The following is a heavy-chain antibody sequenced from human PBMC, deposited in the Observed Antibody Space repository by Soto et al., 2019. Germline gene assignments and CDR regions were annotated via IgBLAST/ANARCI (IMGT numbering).Heavy chain of an antibody. D-gene: IGHD6-19*01. CDR3: ARRGSGGYYDY. CDR1: GFTFSSYA. CDR2: ISGSGDST. V-gene: IGHV3-23*01. J-gene: IGHJ4*02. Sequence: EVQLLESGGGLVQPGGSLRLSCAASGFTFSSYAMRWVRQAPGKGLEWVSDISGSGDSTYYADSVKGRFTISRDNSKNTVYLQMNSLRGEDTAVYYCARRGSGGYYDYWGQGTLVTVSS.